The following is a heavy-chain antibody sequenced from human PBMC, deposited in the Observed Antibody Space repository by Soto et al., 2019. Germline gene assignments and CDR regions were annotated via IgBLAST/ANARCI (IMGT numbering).Heavy chain of an antibody. CDR1: GFTFSSYG. V-gene: IGHV3-30*03. Sequence: QVQLVESGGGVVQPGRSLRLSCAASGFTFSSYGMHWVRQAPGKGLEWVAVISYDGSNKYYADSVKGRFAISRDDSKNTLYLEMNCLRAEDTAVYYCADRHCTNGVCNSDYWGQGTLVTVSS. J-gene: IGHJ4*02. CDR2: ISYDGSNK. CDR3: ADRHCTNGVCNSDY. D-gene: IGHD2-8*01.